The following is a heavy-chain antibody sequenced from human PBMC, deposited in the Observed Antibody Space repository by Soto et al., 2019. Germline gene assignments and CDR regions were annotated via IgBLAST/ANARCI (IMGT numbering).Heavy chain of an antibody. J-gene: IGHJ6*02. CDR2: IWYDGXXX. CDR1: GFTFSSYG. Sequence: PGGSLRLSCAASGFTFSSYGMHWVRQAPGKGLEWVAVIWYDGXXXXXXXSVKGRFTISRDNSKNTLYLQMNSLRAEDTAVYYCARVAARPPSYYYYYGMDVWGQGTTVTVSS. D-gene: IGHD6-6*01. CDR3: ARVAARPPSYYYYYGMDV. V-gene: IGHV3-33*01.